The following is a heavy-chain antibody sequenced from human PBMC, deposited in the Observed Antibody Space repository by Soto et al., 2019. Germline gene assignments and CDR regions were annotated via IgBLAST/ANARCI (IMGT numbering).Heavy chain of an antibody. CDR1: GYTLTELS. V-gene: IGHV1-24*01. CDR3: STSIRFLDWFPLGAFGI. CDR2: FDPEDGET. D-gene: IGHD3-3*01. Sequence: GASVKVSCKVSGYTLTELSMHWVRQAPGKGLEWMGGFDPEDGETIYAQKFQGRVTMTEDTSTDTAYMELSSLRSEDTAVYYCSTSIRFLDWFPLGAFGIWGQGTMVTVSS. J-gene: IGHJ3*02.